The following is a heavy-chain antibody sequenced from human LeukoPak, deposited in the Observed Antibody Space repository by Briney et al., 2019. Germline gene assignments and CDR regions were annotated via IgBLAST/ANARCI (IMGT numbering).Heavy chain of an antibody. CDR1: GGSISSGDYY. Sequence: SQTLSLTCTVSGGSISSGDYYWSWIRQPPGKGLEWIGYIYYSGSTNYNPSLKSRVTILVDTSKNQFSLKLSPVTAADTAVYYCARGDTYGSGSYYDAFDIWGQGTMVTVSS. CDR3: ARGDTYGSGSYYDAFDI. D-gene: IGHD3-10*01. CDR2: IYYSGST. J-gene: IGHJ3*02. V-gene: IGHV4-30-4*01.